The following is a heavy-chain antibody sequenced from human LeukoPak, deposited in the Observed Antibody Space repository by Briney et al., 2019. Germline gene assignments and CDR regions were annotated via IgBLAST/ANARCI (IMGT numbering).Heavy chain of an antibody. J-gene: IGHJ6*03. V-gene: IGHV4-61*01. D-gene: IGHD3-16*01. CDR3: ARETSQKGAHYMDV. CDR1: GSSITNSRYY. Sequence: PSETLSLTCSVSGSSITNSRYYWAWIRQPPGKGLESIVYIYYSGSTNYNPSLTSRLTISVDTSKIQFSLKLSSVTAADTAVYYCARETSQKGAHYMDVWGKGTTVTISS. CDR2: IYYSGST.